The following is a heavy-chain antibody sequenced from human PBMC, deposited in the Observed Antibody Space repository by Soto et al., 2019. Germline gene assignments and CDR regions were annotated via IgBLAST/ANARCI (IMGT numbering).Heavy chain of an antibody. CDR3: ARDEYQLLSQTYDAFDI. D-gene: IGHD2-2*01. V-gene: IGHV1-18*01. CDR1: GYTFTSYG. Sequence: ASVKVSCKASGYTFTSYGISWVRQAPGQGLEWMGWISAYNGNTNYAQKHQGRDTMTTDTSTSTAYKELRSLRSDDTAVNYYARDEYQLLSQTYDAFDIWGQGTMVTVSS. CDR2: ISAYNGNT. J-gene: IGHJ3*02.